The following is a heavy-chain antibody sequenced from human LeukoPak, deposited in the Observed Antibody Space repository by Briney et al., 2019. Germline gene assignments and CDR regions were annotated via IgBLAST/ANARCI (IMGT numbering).Heavy chain of an antibody. J-gene: IGHJ6*02. D-gene: IGHD3-10*01. CDR3: ARAPNYGSGSYYYYGMDV. CDR1: GFTFSRHD. CDR2: IGTGGAT. V-gene: IGHV3-13*04. Sequence: GGSLRLSCAASGFTFSRHDMHWARQAAGKGLEWVSAIGTGGATYYPGSVRGRFTISRENAKNSLYLQINSLRAGDTAVYYCARAPNYGSGSYYYYGMDVWGQGTTVTISS.